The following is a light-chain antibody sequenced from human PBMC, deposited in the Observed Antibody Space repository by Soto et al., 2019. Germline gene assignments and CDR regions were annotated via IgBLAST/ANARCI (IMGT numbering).Light chain of an antibody. J-gene: IGKJ1*01. Sequence: EVVLTQSPGTVSLSPGERATLACRASQSFSSDFLAWYQQKPGQAPRLLIYGASSRATGIPDRFSGSGSGTDFTLTISRLEPVDFAVYYCQQYGSSSWTFGQGTKVEIK. CDR2: GAS. CDR1: QSFSSDF. V-gene: IGKV3-20*01. CDR3: QQYGSSSWT.